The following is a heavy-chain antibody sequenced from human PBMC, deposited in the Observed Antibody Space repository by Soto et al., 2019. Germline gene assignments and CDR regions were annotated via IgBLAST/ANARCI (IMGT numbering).Heavy chain of an antibody. CDR2: ISAYNGNT. Sequence: QVQLVQSGAEVKKPGASVKVSCKASGYTFTSYGISWVRQAPGQGLEWMGWISAYNGNTNYAQKLQGRVTMTTDTSTSTAYMELRSPRSDDTAVYYCARDHPSPRIVDYYYYGMDVWGQGTTVTVSS. CDR1: GYTFTSYG. CDR3: ARDHPSPRIVDYYYYGMDV. V-gene: IGHV1-18*04. J-gene: IGHJ6*02. D-gene: IGHD2-21*01.